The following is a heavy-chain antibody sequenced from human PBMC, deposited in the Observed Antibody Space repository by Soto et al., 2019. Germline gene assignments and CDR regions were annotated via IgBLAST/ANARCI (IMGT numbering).Heavy chain of an antibody. J-gene: IGHJ3*02. Sequence: SETLSLTCAVSGYSISSGYYWGWLRQPQEKGLEWIGSIHHSGTTYYNPSLKSRVTISLDTSKNQFSLKLSSVTAADTAVYYCARSRTGPGAFDIWGQGTMVTVSS. CDR2: IHHSGTT. V-gene: IGHV4-38-2*01. CDR3: ARSRTGPGAFDI. CDR1: GYSISSGYY.